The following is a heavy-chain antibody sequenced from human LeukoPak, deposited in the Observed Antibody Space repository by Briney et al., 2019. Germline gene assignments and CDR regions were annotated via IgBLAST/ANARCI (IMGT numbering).Heavy chain of an antibody. CDR1: GGSISSYY. CDR2: IYYSGST. J-gene: IGHJ4*02. Sequence: SETLSLTCTVSGGSISSYYWSWIRQPPGKGLEWIGYIYYSGSTNYNPSLKSRVTISVDTSKNQFPLKLSSVTAADTAVYYCARGRSARWFGESPPYYWGQGTLVTVSS. V-gene: IGHV4-59*01. D-gene: IGHD3-10*01. CDR3: ARGRSARWFGESPPYY.